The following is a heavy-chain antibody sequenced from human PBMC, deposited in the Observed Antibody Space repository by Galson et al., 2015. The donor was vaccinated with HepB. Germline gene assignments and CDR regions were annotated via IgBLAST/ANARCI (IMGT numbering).Heavy chain of an antibody. J-gene: IGHJ4*02. V-gene: IGHV1-69*13. D-gene: IGHD3-22*01. CDR2: IIPIFGTA. CDR3: ARGPYYYDSSGYYTPSFDY. Sequence: SVKVSCKASGGTFSSYAISWVRQAPGQGPEWMGGIIPIFGTANYAQNFQGRVTISADESTSTAYMELSSLRSEDTAVYYCARGPYYYDSSGYYTPSFDYWGQGTLVTVSS. CDR1: GGTFSSYA.